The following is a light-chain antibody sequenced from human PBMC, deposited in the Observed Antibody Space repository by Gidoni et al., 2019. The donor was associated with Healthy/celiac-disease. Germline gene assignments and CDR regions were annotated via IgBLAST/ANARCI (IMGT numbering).Light chain of an antibody. V-gene: IGKV2-28*01. Sequence: DIVMTQSPLSLPVTPGEPASISCRSSQSLLHSNGYNYLDWYLQKPGQSRQLLIYLGSNRASGVPDRFSGSGSGTDFTLKISRVEAEDVGVYYCMQALQTQLTFGGGTKVEIK. CDR3: MQALQTQLT. J-gene: IGKJ4*01. CDR2: LGS. CDR1: QSLLHSNGYNY.